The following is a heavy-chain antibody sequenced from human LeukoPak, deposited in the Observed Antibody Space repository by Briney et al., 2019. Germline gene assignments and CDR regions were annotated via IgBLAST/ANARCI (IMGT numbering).Heavy chain of an antibody. CDR1: GFTFNSFG. Sequence: GGSLRLSCEASGFTFNSFGMHWVRQAPGKGLEWVAVISYDGSNKYFADSVKGRFTISRDNSKNTLYLQMNSLRAEDTAVYYCAKDYDSSGWAAFDIWGQGTMVTVSS. CDR3: AKDYDSSGWAAFDI. D-gene: IGHD3-22*01. J-gene: IGHJ3*02. V-gene: IGHV3-30*18. CDR2: ISYDGSNK.